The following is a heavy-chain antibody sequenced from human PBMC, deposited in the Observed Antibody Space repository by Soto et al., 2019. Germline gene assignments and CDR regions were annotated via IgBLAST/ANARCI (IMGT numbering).Heavy chain of an antibody. CDR2: ITGSGMKT. CDR1: GFTFRSNA. V-gene: IGHV3-23*01. CDR3: AKDLGEDSPNWFDP. D-gene: IGHD1-26*01. J-gene: IGHJ5*02. Sequence: HPGGSLRLSCAASGFTFRSNAMNWVRQAPGKGLEWVSTITGSGMKTYYAESVKGRFTISRDNSKNTLYLQMNSLRAEDTAVYYCAKDLGEDSPNWFDPWGQGTLVTVSS.